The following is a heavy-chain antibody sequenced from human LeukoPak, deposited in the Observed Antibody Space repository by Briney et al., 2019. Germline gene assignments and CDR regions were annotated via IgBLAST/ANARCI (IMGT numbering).Heavy chain of an antibody. CDR3: ARGFGESEYYYYWMDV. CDR1: GGSISSSSYY. Sequence: PSETLSLTCTVSGGSISSSSYYWGWIRQPPGRGLDWIGTNYYAGGTYYNPSLKSRVTISVDTSKYQFSLRLGSVTAADTAVYYCARGFGESEYYYYWMDVWGQGTTVTVSS. J-gene: IGHJ6*02. V-gene: IGHV4-39*01. CDR2: NYYAGGT. D-gene: IGHD3-10*01.